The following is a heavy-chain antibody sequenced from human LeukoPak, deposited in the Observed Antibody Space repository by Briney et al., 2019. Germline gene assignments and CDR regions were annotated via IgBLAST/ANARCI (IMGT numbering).Heavy chain of an antibody. Sequence: PSETLSLACAVSGGSSRSGDYFWSRMRQPPGKGLEWIGHIHYSGNTYYNPSLKSRVSISVDTSKNQFSLKLSSVTAADTAVYYCARENNDYGGKKAFDYWGQGTLVTVSS. CDR2: IHYSGNT. V-gene: IGHV4-30-4*01. D-gene: IGHD4-23*01. J-gene: IGHJ4*02. CDR3: ARENNDYGGKKAFDY. CDR1: GGSSRSGDYF.